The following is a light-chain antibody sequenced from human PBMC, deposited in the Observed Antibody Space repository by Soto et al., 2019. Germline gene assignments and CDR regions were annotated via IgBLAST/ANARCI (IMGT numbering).Light chain of an antibody. CDR2: GAS. V-gene: IGKV3-15*01. Sequence: IVMTQSPATLSVSPWERATLSCRASQSVSSNLAWYQQKPGQAPRLLIYGASTRATGIPARFSGSGSGTEFTLTISSLQSEDFAVYYCQQHISWPLTFGGGTKVDIK. CDR1: QSVSSN. J-gene: IGKJ4*01. CDR3: QQHISWPLT.